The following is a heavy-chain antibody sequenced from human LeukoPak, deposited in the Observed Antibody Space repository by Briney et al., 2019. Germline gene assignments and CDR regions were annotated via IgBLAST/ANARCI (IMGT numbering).Heavy chain of an antibody. D-gene: IGHD6-19*01. J-gene: IGHJ4*02. CDR3: ARRSGIAVAGAFDY. CDR2: MSGNGRGV. V-gene: IGHV3-23*01. Sequence: GGSLRLSCAASGFNFNIFAMGWVRQTTGKALEWLSTMSGNGRGVHYADSVKGRFTISRDNLKNVLYLQMTSLGVEDTAVYYCARRSGIAVAGAFDYWGQGTLVTVSS. CDR1: GFNFNIFA.